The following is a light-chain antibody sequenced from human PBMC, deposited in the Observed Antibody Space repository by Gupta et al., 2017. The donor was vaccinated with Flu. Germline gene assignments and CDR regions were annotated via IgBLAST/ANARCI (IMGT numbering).Light chain of an antibody. CDR2: DAS. Sequence: ELVLTQSLATLSLSPGERATLSCRASQSVSSYLAWYQQKPGQAPRLLIYDASNRATGIPARFSGSGSGTDFTLTISSLKPEDFAVYYCQQRSNWPLTFGGGTKVEIK. J-gene: IGKJ4*01. CDR3: QQRSNWPLT. V-gene: IGKV3-11*01. CDR1: QSVSSY.